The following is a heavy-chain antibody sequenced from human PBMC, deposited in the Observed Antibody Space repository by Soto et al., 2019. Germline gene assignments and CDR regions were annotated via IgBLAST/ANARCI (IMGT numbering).Heavy chain of an antibody. CDR1: GGTFSSYA. V-gene: IGHV1-69*13. CDR2: IIPIFGTA. Sequence: SVKVSCKASGGTFSSYAISWVRQAPGQGLEWMGGIIPIFGTANYAQKFQGRVTITADESTSTAYMELSSLRSEDTAVYYCARDGGSNYRNYYDYGMDVWGQGTTVTVSS. J-gene: IGHJ6*02. D-gene: IGHD4-4*01. CDR3: ARDGGSNYRNYYDYGMDV.